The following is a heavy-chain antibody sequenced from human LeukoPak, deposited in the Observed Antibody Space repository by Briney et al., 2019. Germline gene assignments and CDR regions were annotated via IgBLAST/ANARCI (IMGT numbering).Heavy chain of an antibody. Sequence: GGSLRLSCAASGFTFSNYVMIWVRQAPGKGLEWVSIIGTSGGDIHYADSVKGRFSISRDNSKNTLFLQMSSLRVDDTAVYYRARDPNWGSGYWGQGTLVTVSS. CDR3: ARDPNWGSGY. V-gene: IGHV3-23*01. D-gene: IGHD7-27*01. CDR2: IGTSGGDI. CDR1: GFTFSNYV. J-gene: IGHJ4*02.